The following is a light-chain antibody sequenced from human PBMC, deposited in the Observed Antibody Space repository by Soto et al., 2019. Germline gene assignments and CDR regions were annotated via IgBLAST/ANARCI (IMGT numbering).Light chain of an antibody. J-gene: IGKJ3*01. V-gene: IGKV2-28*01. CDR3: MQALQTPPFT. CDR1: QSLLHSNGYNY. Sequence: DIVMTQSPLSLPVTPGEPASXXXRSSQSLLHSNGYNYLDWYLQKPGQSPQLLIYLGSNRASGVPDRFSGSGSGTDFTLKISRVEAEDVGVYYCMQALQTPPFTFGPGNKVDIK. CDR2: LGS.